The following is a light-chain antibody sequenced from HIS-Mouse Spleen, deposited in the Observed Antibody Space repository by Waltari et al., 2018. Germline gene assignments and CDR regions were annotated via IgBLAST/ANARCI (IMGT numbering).Light chain of an antibody. J-gene: IGKJ4*01. CDR3: MQGTHWLT. V-gene: IGKV2-30*02. Sequence: DVVMTQSPLSLPVTLGQPASISCRSSQSLVHSDGNTYLNWFQQRPGQSPRRLISKVSNRDSGVPDRVSGSGSGTDFTLKISRVEAEDVGVYYCMQGTHWLTFGGGTKVEIK. CDR2: KVS. CDR1: QSLVHSDGNTY.